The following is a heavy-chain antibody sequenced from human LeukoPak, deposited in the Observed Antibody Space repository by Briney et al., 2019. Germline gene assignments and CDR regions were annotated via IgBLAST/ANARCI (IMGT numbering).Heavy chain of an antibody. V-gene: IGHV3-30*04. CDR3: AAQPCSVGRCYLDY. CDR2: ISHHGSDQ. D-gene: IGHD2-15*01. Sequence: GGSLRLSCAASGVTFSSLAMHWVRQAPGKGLEWVAVISHHGSDQYYADSVKGRFTTSRDNSKNTLYLQMNSLGAEDTAVYYCAAQPCSVGRCYLDYWGQGTLVTVSS. J-gene: IGHJ4*02. CDR1: GVTFSSLA.